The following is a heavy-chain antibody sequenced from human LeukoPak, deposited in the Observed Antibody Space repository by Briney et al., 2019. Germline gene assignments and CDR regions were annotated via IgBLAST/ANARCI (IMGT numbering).Heavy chain of an antibody. D-gene: IGHD2/OR15-2a*01. CDR1: GFTFSNYA. CDR3: AKDLYGNFDY. V-gene: IGHV3-23*01. J-gene: IGHJ4*02. CDR2: VSGGGDYT. Sequence: GGSLRLSCAASGFTFSNYAMSWVRQAPGKGLEWVSSVSGGGDYTHYADSVKGRFTISRDNSKNTLYLQMNSLRAEDTAVYYCAKDLYGNFDYWGQGTLVTVSS.